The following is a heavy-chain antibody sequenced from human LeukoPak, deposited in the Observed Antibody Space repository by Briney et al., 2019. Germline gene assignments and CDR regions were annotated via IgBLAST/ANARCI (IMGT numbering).Heavy chain of an antibody. CDR2: ISYDGSNK. Sequence: PGGSLRLSCAASGFTFSSYGMHWVRQAPGKGLEWVAVISYDGSNKYYADSVKGRFTISRDNSKNTLYLQMNSLRAEDTAVYYCARELHSSGYPYFDYWAQGTLVTVSS. D-gene: IGHD3-22*01. CDR3: ARELHSSGYPYFDY. CDR1: GFTFSSYG. J-gene: IGHJ4*02. V-gene: IGHV3-30*03.